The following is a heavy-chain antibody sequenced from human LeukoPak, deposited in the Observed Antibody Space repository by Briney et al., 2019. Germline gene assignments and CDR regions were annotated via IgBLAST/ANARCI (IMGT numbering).Heavy chain of an antibody. CDR3: ARGPIPYSSSFQLDY. D-gene: IGHD6-13*01. CDR1: GYTFTSYG. Sequence: ASVKVSCKASGYTFTSYGISWVRQAPGQGLEWMGWISAYNGNTNYAQKFQGRVTITADESTSTAYMELSSLRSEDTAVYYCARGPIPYSSSFQLDYWGQGTLVTVSS. CDR2: ISAYNGNT. J-gene: IGHJ4*02. V-gene: IGHV1-18*01.